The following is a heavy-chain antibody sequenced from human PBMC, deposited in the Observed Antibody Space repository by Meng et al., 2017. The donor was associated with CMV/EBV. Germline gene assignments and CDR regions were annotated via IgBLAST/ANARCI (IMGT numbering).Heavy chain of an antibody. CDR2: IKQDGSEK. D-gene: IGHD2-15*01. CDR3: ARDGVCSGGSCPPYYYYYGMDV. CDR1: GFTVSSNY. J-gene: IGHJ6*02. V-gene: IGHV3-7*01. Sequence: GGSLRLSCAASGFTVSSNYMSWVRQAPGKGLEWVANIKQDGSEKYYVDSVKGRFTISRDNAKNSLYLQMNSLRAEDTAVYYCARDGVCSGGSCPPYYYYYGMDVWGQGTTVTVSS.